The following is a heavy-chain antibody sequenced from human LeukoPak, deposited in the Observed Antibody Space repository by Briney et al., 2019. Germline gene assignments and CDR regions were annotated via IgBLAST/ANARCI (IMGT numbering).Heavy chain of an antibody. CDR2: ISNNGGYT. CDR3: AKQLGYCSDGSCYFPY. V-gene: IGHV3-23*01. J-gene: IGHJ4*02. Sequence: GGSLKPPCPAPDFTFSSSALTWARKPQGKGLEWVQAISNNGGYTYYADSVQGRFTISRDNSKSTLCLQMNSLRAEDTAVYYCAKQLGYCSDGSCYFPYWGQGTLVTVSS. D-gene: IGHD2-15*01. CDR1: DFTFSSSA.